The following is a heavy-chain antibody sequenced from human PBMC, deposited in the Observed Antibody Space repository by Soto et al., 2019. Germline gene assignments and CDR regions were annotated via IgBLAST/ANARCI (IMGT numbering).Heavy chain of an antibody. CDR3: ARAGGNYYDSSGYYYDLVADY. J-gene: IGHJ4*02. V-gene: IGHV4-30-2*01. CDR2: IYHSGST. CDR1: GGSISSGGYS. D-gene: IGHD3-22*01. Sequence: SETLSLTCAVSGGSISSGGYSWGWIRQPPGKGLEWIGYIYHSGSTYYNPSLKSRVTISVDRSKNQFSLKLSSVTAADTAVYYCARAGGNYYDSSGYYYDLVADYWGQGTLVTVSS.